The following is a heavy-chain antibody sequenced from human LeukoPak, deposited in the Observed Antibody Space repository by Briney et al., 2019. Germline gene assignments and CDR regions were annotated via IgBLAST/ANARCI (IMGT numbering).Heavy chain of an antibody. V-gene: IGHV3-30*18. CDR2: IANDGRDK. CDR3: AKDMKIKAAGYYFDY. J-gene: IGHJ4*02. CDR1: GFTFSDYG. D-gene: IGHD6-13*01. Sequence: GGSLRLSCAASGFTFSDYGMHWVRQAPGKGPEWVAVIANDGRDKKYADSVRGRFTISRDNSKNTVYLQMNSLRAEDTAVFYCAKDMKIKAAGYYFDYWGQGTLVTVSS.